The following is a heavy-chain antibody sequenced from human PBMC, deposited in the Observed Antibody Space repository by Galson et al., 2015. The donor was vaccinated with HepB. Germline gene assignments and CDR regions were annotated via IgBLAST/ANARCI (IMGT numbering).Heavy chain of an antibody. V-gene: IGHV1-8*01. CDR3: AREDGPVVTAIRYGMDV. CDR2: MNPNSGNT. CDR1: GYTFTSYD. D-gene: IGHD2-21*02. J-gene: IGHJ6*02. Sequence: SVKVSCKASGYTFTSYDINWVRQATGQGLEWMGWMNPNSGNTGYAQKFQGRVTMTRNTSISTAYMELSSLRSEDTAVYYCAREDGPVVTAIRYGMDVWGQGTTVTVSS.